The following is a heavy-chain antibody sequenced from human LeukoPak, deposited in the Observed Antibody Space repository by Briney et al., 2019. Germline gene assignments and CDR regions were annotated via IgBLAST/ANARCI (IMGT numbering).Heavy chain of an antibody. J-gene: IGHJ4*02. CDR2: INPSGGST. Sequence: ASVKVSCKASGYTFTSYYMHWVRQAPGQGLEWMGIINPSGGSTSYAQKFQGRVTMTRDMSTSTVYMELSSLRSEDTAVYYCAREIRGSSWYSYFDYWGQGTLVTVSS. D-gene: IGHD6-13*01. CDR3: AREIRGSSWYSYFDY. V-gene: IGHV1-46*01. CDR1: GYTFTSYY.